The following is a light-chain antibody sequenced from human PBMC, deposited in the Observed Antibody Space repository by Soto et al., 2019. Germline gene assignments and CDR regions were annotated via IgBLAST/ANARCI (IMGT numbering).Light chain of an antibody. CDR3: SSYRTGGPFV. Sequence: QSALTQPASVSGSPGQSIAISCTGTSSDVGGYNYVSWYQQLPGKAPKLLISEVSNRPSGVSHRFSGSKSGNTASLTISGLQAEDEAAYYCSSYRTGGPFVFGTGTKVTVL. V-gene: IGLV2-14*01. CDR1: SSDVGGYNY. J-gene: IGLJ1*01. CDR2: EVS.